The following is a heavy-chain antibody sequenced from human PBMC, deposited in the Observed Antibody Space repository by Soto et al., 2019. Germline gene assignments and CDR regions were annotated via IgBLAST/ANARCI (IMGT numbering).Heavy chain of an antibody. CDR1: GGSISSGGYY. J-gene: IGHJ5*02. CDR3: ARSVDNWFDP. CDR2: IYYSGST. Sequence: PSETLSLTCTVSGGSISSGGYYWSCIRQHPGKGLEWIGYIYYSGSTYYNPSLKSRVTISVDTSKNQFSLKLSSVTAADTAVYYCARSVDNWFDPWGQGTLVTVPS. V-gene: IGHV4-31*03.